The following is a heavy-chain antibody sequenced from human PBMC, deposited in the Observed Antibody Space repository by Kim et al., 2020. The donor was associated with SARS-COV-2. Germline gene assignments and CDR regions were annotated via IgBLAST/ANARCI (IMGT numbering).Heavy chain of an antibody. V-gene: IGHV1-3*01. CDR2: IDADNVNT. CDR3: ARNEDY. CDR1: GYTFTSYA. Sequence: ASVKVSCKASGYTFTSYAFHWVRQAPGQRLEWMGWIDADNVNTKYSQKFQGRVTITRDTSARTAYMELSSLRSEDTAVYYCARNEDYWGQGTLVTVSS. J-gene: IGHJ4*02.